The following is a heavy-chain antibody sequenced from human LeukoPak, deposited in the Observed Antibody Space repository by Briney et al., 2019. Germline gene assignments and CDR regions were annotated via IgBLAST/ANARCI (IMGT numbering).Heavy chain of an antibody. CDR1: GGSISSSSYY. CDR3: ARDRRWRYYYDSSGDNAFDI. D-gene: IGHD3-22*01. CDR2: IYYSGST. J-gene: IGHJ3*02. Sequence: SETLSLTCTVSGGSISSSSYYWGWIRQPPGKGLEWIGSIYYSGSTNYNPSLKSRVTISVDTSKNQFSLKLSSVTAADTAVYYCARDRRWRYYYDSSGDNAFDIWGQGTMVTVSS. V-gene: IGHV4-39*07.